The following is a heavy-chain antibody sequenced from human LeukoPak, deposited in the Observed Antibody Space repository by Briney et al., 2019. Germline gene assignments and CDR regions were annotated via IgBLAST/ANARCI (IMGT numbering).Heavy chain of an antibody. CDR3: ARGGGNCLDY. CDR1: GFTLNNYP. Sequence: GGSLRLSCSASGFTLNNYPMHWVRQAPGKGLEWVAVISYDGSNKYYADSVKGRFTISRNNSKNTLYLQMNSLRAEDTAVYYCARGGGNCLDYWGQGTLVAVSS. D-gene: IGHD3-16*01. J-gene: IGHJ4*02. CDR2: ISYDGSNK. V-gene: IGHV3-30-3*01.